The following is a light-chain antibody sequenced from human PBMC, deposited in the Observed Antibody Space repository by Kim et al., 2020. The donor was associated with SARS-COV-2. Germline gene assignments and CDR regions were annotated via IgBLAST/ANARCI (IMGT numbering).Light chain of an antibody. CDR2: DVT. Sequence: QSALTQPRSVSGSPGQSVTISCTGTSSDVGGYNYVSWYQQHPGKAPKLIISDVTKRPSGVPDRFSGSKSGNTASLTISGLQPEDEAEYYCCSYAGNYTLVFGGGTQLTVL. CDR3: CSYAGNYTLV. J-gene: IGLJ2*01. CDR1: SSDVGGYNY. V-gene: IGLV2-11*01.